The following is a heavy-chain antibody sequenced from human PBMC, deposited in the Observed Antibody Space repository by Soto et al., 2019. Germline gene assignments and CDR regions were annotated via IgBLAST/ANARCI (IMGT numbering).Heavy chain of an antibody. CDR2: IIPIFGTA. J-gene: IGHJ6*02. CDR1: GDTFSSCA. D-gene: IGHD6-13*01. V-gene: IGHV1-69*13. CDR3: ARDRATAGKGYYYGMDV. Sequence: SVKVSCTASGDTFSSCAISWGRQAPGQGLEWMGGIIPIFGTANYAQKFQGRVTITADESTSTAYMELSSMRSEDTAVYYCARDRATAGKGYYYGMDVWGQGTTVTVSS.